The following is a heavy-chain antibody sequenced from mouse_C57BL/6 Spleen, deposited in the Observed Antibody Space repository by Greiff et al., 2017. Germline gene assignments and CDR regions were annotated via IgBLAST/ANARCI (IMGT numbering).Heavy chain of an antibody. Sequence: EVKVVESEGGLVQPGSSMKLSCTASGFTFSDYYMAWVRQVPEKGLEWVANINYDGSSTYYLDSLKSRFIISRDNAKNILYLQMSSLKSEDTATYYCARLRREGAMDYWGQGTSVTVSS. V-gene: IGHV5-16*01. CDR3: ARLRREGAMDY. CDR1: GFTFSDYY. J-gene: IGHJ4*01. CDR2: INYDGSST. D-gene: IGHD2-12*01.